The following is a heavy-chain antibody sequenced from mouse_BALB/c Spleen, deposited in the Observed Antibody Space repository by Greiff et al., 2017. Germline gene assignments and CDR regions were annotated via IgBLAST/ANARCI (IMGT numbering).Heavy chain of an antibody. D-gene: IGHD1-1*01. CDR3: ARDYGSSYDAMDY. J-gene: IGHJ4*01. V-gene: IGHV3-6*02. Sequence: EVKLLESGPGLVKPSQSLSLTCSVTGYSITSGYYWNWIRQFPGNKLEWMGYISYDGSNNYNPSLKNRISITRDTSKNQFFLKLNSVTTEDTATYYCARDYGSSYDAMDYWGQGTSVTVSS. CDR2: ISYDGSN. CDR1: GYSITSGYY.